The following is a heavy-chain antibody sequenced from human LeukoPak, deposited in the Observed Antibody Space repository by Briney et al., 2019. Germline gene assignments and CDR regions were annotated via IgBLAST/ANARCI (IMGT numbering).Heavy chain of an antibody. CDR2: INHSGST. CDR1: GGSFSGYY. V-gene: IGHV4-34*01. D-gene: IGHD2-15*01. J-gene: IGHJ6*02. Sequence: SETLSLTCAVYGGSFSGYYWSWIRQPPGKGLGWIGEINHSGSTNYNPSLKSRVTISVDTSKNQFSLKLSSVTAADTAVYYCAKGGGRTYYYYGMDVWGQGTTVTVSS. CDR3: AKGGGRTYYYYGMDV.